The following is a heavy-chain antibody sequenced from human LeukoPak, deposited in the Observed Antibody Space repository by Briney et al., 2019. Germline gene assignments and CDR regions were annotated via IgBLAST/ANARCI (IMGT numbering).Heavy chain of an antibody. CDR2: ISSSSSYI. J-gene: IGHJ4*02. D-gene: IGHD5-24*01. V-gene: IGHV3-21*01. CDR1: GFTFSSYS. CDR3: ARDSRDGYKYSKDY. Sequence: GGSLRLSCAASGFTFSSYSMNWVRQAPGKGLEWVSSISSSSSYIYYADSVKGRFTISRDNAKNSLYLQLNSLRAEDTAVYYCARDSRDGYKYSKDYWGQGTLVTVSS.